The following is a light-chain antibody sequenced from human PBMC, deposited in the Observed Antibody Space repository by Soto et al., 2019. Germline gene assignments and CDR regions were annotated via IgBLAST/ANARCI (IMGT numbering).Light chain of an antibody. CDR3: QSYDSSLSGSVV. J-gene: IGLJ2*01. Sequence: QSVLTQPPSVSGAPQQRGTISCSGSSSNIGAGYDVHWYQQLPGTAPKLLIYGNSNRPSGVPDRFSGSESGTSASLAITGLQAEDEADYYCQSYDSSLSGSVVFGGGTQLTVL. V-gene: IGLV1-40*01. CDR2: GNS. CDR1: SSNIGAGYD.